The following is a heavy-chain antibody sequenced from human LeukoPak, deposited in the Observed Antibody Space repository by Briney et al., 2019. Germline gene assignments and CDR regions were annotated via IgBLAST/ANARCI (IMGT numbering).Heavy chain of an antibody. CDR2: IDPSDSYT. Sequence: GESLKISCKGSGYSFTSYWISWVRQMPGKGLEWMGRIDPSDSYTNYSPSFQGHVTISADESISTAYLQWSSLKASDTAMYYCASSPTYYYDSSGYHDAFDIWGQGTMVTVSS. CDR1: GYSFTSYW. D-gene: IGHD3-22*01. J-gene: IGHJ3*02. V-gene: IGHV5-10-1*01. CDR3: ASSPTYYYDSSGYHDAFDI.